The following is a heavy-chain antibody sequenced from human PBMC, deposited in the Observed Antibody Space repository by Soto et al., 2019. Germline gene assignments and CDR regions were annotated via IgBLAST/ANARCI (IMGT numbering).Heavy chain of an antibody. J-gene: IGHJ4*02. CDR3: AQDLGGRRPVHY. CDR1: GFTFGSYA. V-gene: IGHV3-23*01. D-gene: IGHD1-26*01. CDR2: LTRSGASP. Sequence: EVQLLESGGGLVQPGGSLRISCAASGFTFGSYAMTWVRQAPGKGLEWVSALTRSGASPYYADSVRSRFIISRDNSKNTLYLQMYSRRAEDTAVYHCAQDLGGRRPVHYWGQGTLVTVSS.